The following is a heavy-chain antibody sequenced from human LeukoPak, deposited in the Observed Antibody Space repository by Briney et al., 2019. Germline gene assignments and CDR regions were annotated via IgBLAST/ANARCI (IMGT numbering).Heavy chain of an antibody. CDR2: IIPIFGTA. V-gene: IGHV1-69*13. J-gene: IGHJ4*02. CDR3: ASSVVGATMGFDY. CDR1: GGTFSSYA. D-gene: IGHD1-26*01. Sequence: SVKVSCKASGGTFSSYAISWVRQAPGQGLEWMGGIIPIFGTANYAQKFQGRVTITADESTSTAYMGLSSLRSEDTAVYYCASSVVGATMGFDYWGQGTLVTVSS.